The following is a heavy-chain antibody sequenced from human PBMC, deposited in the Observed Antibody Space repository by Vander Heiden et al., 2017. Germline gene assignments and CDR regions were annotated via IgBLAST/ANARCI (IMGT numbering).Heavy chain of an antibody. CDR2: ISGSGGST. CDR3: AKEKKQPSVNYFDY. D-gene: IGHD6-13*01. Sequence: EVQRLDSGGGLVQPGGSLRLSCAASGFPFSSYTMGWVRQAPGKGLEWVSAISGSGGSTYYADSVKGRFTISRDNSKNTLYLQMNSLRAEDTAVYYCAKEKKQPSVNYFDYWGQGTLVTVSS. CDR1: GFPFSSYT. V-gene: IGHV3-23*01. J-gene: IGHJ4*02.